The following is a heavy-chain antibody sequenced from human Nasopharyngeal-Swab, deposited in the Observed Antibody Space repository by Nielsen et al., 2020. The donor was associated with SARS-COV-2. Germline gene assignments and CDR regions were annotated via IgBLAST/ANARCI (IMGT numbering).Heavy chain of an antibody. Sequence: GGSLRLSCAASGLTFSDYYMSWIRQAPGKGLEWVSYISSSGSTIYYADSVKGRFTISRDNAKNSLYLQMNSLRAEDTAVYYCARAYSEVYATPGDFDYWGQGTLVTVSS. D-gene: IGHD2-8*01. J-gene: IGHJ4*02. CDR1: GLTFSDYY. CDR3: ARAYSEVYATPGDFDY. CDR2: ISSSGSTI. V-gene: IGHV3-11*01.